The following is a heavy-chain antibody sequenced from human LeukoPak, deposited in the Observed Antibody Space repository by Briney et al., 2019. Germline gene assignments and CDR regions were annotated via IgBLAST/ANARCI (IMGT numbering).Heavy chain of an antibody. CDR3: AKGGYCSSTSCYKEPFDY. D-gene: IGHD2-2*02. CDR2: ISGSGGSI. CDR1: GFTFSSYA. Sequence: TGGSLRLSCAASGFTFSSYAMSWVRQAPGKGLEWVSAISGSGGSIYYADSVKGRFTISRDNSKNTLYLQMNSLRAEDTAVYYRAKGGYCSSTSCYKEPFDYWGQGTLVTVSS. J-gene: IGHJ4*02. V-gene: IGHV3-23*01.